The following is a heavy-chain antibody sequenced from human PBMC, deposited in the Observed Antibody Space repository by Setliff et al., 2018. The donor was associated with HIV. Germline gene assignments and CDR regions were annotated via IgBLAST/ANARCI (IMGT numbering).Heavy chain of an antibody. D-gene: IGHD3-22*01. CDR3: ASLPPLYDSSGYYFDY. CDR2: IYYSGST. CDR1: GDSISSSSYY. J-gene: IGHJ4*02. Sequence: SETLSLTCSVSGDSISSSSYYWGWIRQPPGKGLEWIGSIYYSGSTYYNPSLNSRVTISVDASKNQFSLKLSSVTAVDTAVYYCASLPPLYDSSGYYFDYWGQGTLVTVSS. V-gene: IGHV4-39*01.